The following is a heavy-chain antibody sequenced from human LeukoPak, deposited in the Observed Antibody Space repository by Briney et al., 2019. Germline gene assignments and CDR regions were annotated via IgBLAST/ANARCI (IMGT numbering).Heavy chain of an antibody. CDR1: GFTFSSYG. CDR3: AKGLAYCGGDCYSNFQH. J-gene: IGHJ1*01. D-gene: IGHD2-21*02. CDR2: ISYDESNK. V-gene: IGHV3-30*18. Sequence: PGRSLRLSCAASGFTFSSYGMHWVRQAPGKGLEWVAVISYDESNKYYADSVKGRFTISRDNSKNTLYLQMNSLRAEDTAVYYCAKGLAYCGGDCYSNFQHWGQGTLVTVSS.